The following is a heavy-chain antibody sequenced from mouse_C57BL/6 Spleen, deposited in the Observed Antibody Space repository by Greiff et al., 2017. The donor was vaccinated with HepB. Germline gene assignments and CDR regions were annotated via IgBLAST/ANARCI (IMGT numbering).Heavy chain of an antibody. V-gene: IGHV1-22*01. D-gene: IGHD2-3*01. CDR3: SRLYDGYYDYAMDY. CDR2: INPNNGGT. Sequence: VQLQQSGPELVKPGASVKMSCKASGYTFTDYNMHWVKQSHGKSLEWIGDINPNNGGTSYNQKFKGKATLTVNKSSSTAYMELRSLTSEASAVYYCSRLYDGYYDYAMDYWGQGTPVTVSS. CDR1: GYTFTDYN. J-gene: IGHJ4*01.